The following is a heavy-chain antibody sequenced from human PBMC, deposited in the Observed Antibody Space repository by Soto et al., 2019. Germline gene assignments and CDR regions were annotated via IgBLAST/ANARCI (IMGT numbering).Heavy chain of an antibody. CDR2: IKQDGNEK. D-gene: IGHD5-12*01. CDR1: GFTFGNYW. J-gene: IGHJ6*01. CDR3: AMRRVAPPVPSRSENGLDV. Sequence: EVQLVGSGGGLVQPGGSLRLSCAGSGFTFGNYWMNWVRQAPGKGLGWVANIKQDGNEKDYVDSVRGRFTISRDNAQNSMYLQMKSLRAEHTAVYYCAMRRVAPPVPSRSENGLDVWRQGTRVTVSS. V-gene: IGHV3-7*01.